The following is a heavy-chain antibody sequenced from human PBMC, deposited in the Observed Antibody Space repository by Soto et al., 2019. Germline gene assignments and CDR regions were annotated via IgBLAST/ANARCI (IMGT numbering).Heavy chain of an antibody. CDR3: ARGGTTTVTTEYYYYYGMDV. V-gene: IGHV1-8*01. Sequence: GASVKVSCKASGYTFTSYDINWVRQATGQGLEWMGWMNPNSGNTGYAQKFQGRVTMTRNTSISTAYMELSSVTAADTAVYYCARGGTTTVTTEYYYYYGMDVWGQGTTVTVSS. CDR1: GYTFTSYD. CDR2: MNPNSGNT. J-gene: IGHJ6*02. D-gene: IGHD4-17*01.